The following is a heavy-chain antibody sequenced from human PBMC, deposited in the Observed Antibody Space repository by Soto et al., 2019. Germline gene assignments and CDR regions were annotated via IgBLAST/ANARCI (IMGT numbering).Heavy chain of an antibody. CDR1: GGSISTGGYY. Sequence: SETLSLTCTVSGGSISTGGYYWNWIRQHPGKGLEWIGYFYYSGSTYYNPPLKSRVTMSVDTSKNQLSLELRSVTAADTAVYSCARLHCNSPNCVPLDPWGQGTLLTVSS. CDR2: FYYSGST. J-gene: IGHJ5*02. V-gene: IGHV4-31*03. CDR3: ARLHCNSPNCVPLDP. D-gene: IGHD2-2*01.